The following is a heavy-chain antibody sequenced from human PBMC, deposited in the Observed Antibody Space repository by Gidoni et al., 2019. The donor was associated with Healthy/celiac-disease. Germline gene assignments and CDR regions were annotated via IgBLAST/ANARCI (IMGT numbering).Heavy chain of an antibody. J-gene: IGHJ6*02. D-gene: IGHD2-15*01. V-gene: IGHV3-21*06. Sequence: EVQLVESGGGLVKPGGSLRLSCAAAGFTFSSYSMNWVRQAPGTGLEWVSSISSSSSYIYYADSVKGRFTISRDNAKNSLYLQMNSLRAEDTAVYSCARSRADIFRFGMDVWGQGTTVTVSS. CDR2: ISSSSSYI. CDR1: GFTFSSYS. CDR3: ARSRADIFRFGMDV.